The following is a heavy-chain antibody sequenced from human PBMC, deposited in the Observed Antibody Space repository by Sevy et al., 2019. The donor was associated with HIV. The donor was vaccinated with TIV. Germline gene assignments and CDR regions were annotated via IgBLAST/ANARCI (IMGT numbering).Heavy chain of an antibody. D-gene: IGHD6-19*01. CDR1: GYTFTSYG. CDR2: ISAYNGNT. V-gene: IGHV1-18*01. Sequence: ASVKVSCKASGYTFTSYGISWVRQAPGQGLEWMGWISAYNGNTNYAQKLQGRVTMTTDTSTSTAYMELRSLRSDDTAVYYCARDWFEVAGNPYYHYGMDVWGQGTTVTVSS. CDR3: ARDWFEVAGNPYYHYGMDV. J-gene: IGHJ6*02.